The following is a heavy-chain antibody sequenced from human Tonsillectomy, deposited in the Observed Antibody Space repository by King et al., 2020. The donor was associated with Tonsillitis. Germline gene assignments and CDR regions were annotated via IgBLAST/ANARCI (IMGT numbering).Heavy chain of an antibody. J-gene: IGHJ4*02. Sequence: TLQESGPALVKPTQTLTLTCTFSGFLLSTSGMCVSWIRQPPGKALEWLARIDWDDDKHFSTSLKTRLTISKDSSKNQVVLTMTNMDPVDTATYYCARTAVAGTVWVDYWGQGTLVTVSS. D-gene: IGHD6-19*01. CDR3: ARTAVAGTVWVDY. CDR1: GFLLSTSGMC. CDR2: IDWDDDK. V-gene: IGHV2-70*11.